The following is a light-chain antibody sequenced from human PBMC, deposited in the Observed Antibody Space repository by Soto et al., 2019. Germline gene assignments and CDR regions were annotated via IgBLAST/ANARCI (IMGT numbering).Light chain of an antibody. J-gene: IGKJ3*01. CDR1: QSLLHSNGYNY. CDR3: MQSLQLPRT. Sequence: DIVMTQSPLSLPVTPGEPASISCRSSQSLLHSNGYNYLDWYLQKPGQSPQLLIYLGSNRASGVPDRFSGSGSGTDFTLKISRVEAEDVGVYYCMQSLQLPRTFGPGTNVDIK. V-gene: IGKV2-28*01. CDR2: LGS.